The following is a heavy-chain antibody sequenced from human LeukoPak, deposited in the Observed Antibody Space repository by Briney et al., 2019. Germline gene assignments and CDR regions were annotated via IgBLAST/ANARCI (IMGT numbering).Heavy chain of an antibody. V-gene: IGHV4-39*07. CDR2: IYYSGST. J-gene: IGHJ4*02. D-gene: IGHD3-10*01. CDR1: GGSISSSSYY. CDR3: ARRFRGSPGTFDY. Sequence: SETLSLTCTVSGGSISSSSYYWGWIRQPPGKGLEWIGSIYYSGSTYYNPSLKSRVTISVDTSKNQFSLKLSSVTAADTAVYYCARRFRGSPGTFDYWGQGTLVTVSS.